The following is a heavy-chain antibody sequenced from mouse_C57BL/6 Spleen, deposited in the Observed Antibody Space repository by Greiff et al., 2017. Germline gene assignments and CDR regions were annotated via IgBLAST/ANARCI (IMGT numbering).Heavy chain of an antibody. Sequence: VQRVESGAELVRPGPSVKVSCKASGYAFTNYLIEWVKQRPGQGLEWIGVINPGSGGTNYNEQFKGKSTLTADESSSTAYMQISSLTSEDSAVYFCARGYDGYWYFDVWGTGTTVTVSS. CDR3: ARGYDGYWYFDV. V-gene: IGHV1-54*01. J-gene: IGHJ1*03. D-gene: IGHD2-3*01. CDR1: GYAFTNYL. CDR2: INPGSGGT.